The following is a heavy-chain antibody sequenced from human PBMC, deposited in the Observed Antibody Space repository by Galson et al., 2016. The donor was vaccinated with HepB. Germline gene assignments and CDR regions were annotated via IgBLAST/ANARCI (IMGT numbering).Heavy chain of an antibody. J-gene: IGHJ4*02. D-gene: IGHD3-3*01. Sequence: SETLSLTCTVSGGSISSNYYYWGWIRQPPGKGLDWIGTIYYSGTTYYNPSLKSRVTMSLDTSKNQFSLKLNSVTAADTAVYYCARVRNYDFWSDPKYYFEYWGQGTLVTVSS. CDR1: GGSISSNYYY. V-gene: IGHV4-39*07. CDR3: ARVRNYDFWSDPKYYFEY. CDR2: IYYSGTT.